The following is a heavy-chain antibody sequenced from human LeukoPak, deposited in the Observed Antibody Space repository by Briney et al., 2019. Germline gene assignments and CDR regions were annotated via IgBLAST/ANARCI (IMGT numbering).Heavy chain of an antibody. V-gene: IGHV4-30-2*01. J-gene: IGHJ4*02. Sequence: PSQTLSLTRTVSGGSISSGGYYWSWIRQPPGKGLEWIGEINHSGSTNYNPSLKSRVTISVDTSKNQFSLKLSSVTAADTAVYYCARGQNGSAVGATNFDYWGQGTLVTVSS. CDR2: INHSGST. D-gene: IGHD1-26*01. CDR1: GGSISSGGYY. CDR3: ARGQNGSAVGATNFDY.